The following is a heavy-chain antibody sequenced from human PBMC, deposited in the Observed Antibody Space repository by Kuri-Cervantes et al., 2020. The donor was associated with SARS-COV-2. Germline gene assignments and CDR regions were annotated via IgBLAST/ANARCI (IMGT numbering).Heavy chain of an antibody. CDR3: ARAHAYDFWSGYYPACDY. CDR2: MNPNSGNT. D-gene: IGHD3-3*01. J-gene: IGHJ4*02. CDR1: GYTSTSYD. V-gene: IGHV1-8*03. Sequence: ASVKVSCKASGYTSTSYDINWVRQATGQGLEWMGWMNPNSGNTGYAQKFQGRVTITRNTSISTAYMELSSLRSEDTAVYYCARAHAYDFWSGYYPACDYWGQGTLVTVSS.